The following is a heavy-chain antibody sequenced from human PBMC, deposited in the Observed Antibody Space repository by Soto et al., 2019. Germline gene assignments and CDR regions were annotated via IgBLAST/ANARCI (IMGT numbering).Heavy chain of an antibody. CDR3: ERDKITGLFDY. V-gene: IGHV4-34*01. D-gene: IGHD2-8*02. Sequence: PSETLSLTCAFNGWSFSGYYWTWIRQPPGTGLEWIGEINHSGSTNYNPSLKSRVTISVDTSKNQFSLKLTSVTAADTAVYYCERDKITGLFDYWGQGTLVTVSS. J-gene: IGHJ4*02. CDR2: INHSGST. CDR1: GWSFSGYY.